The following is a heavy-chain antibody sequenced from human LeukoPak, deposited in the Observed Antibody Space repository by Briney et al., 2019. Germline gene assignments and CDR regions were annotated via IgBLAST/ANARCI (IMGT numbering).Heavy chain of an antibody. CDR2: IIPIFGTA. Sequence: SVKVSCKASGGTFSSYAISWVRQAPGQGLEWMGGIIPIFGTANYAQKFQGRVTITADESTSTAYMELSSLRSEDTAVYYCAREGGGTTGTTEGHYYYGMDVWGQGTTVTVSS. V-gene: IGHV1-69*13. CDR3: AREGGGTTGTTEGHYYYGMDV. D-gene: IGHD1-7*01. J-gene: IGHJ6*02. CDR1: GGTFSSYA.